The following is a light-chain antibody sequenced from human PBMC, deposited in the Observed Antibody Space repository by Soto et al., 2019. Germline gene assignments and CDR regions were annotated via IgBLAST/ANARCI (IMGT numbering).Light chain of an antibody. CDR2: DAS. V-gene: IGKV1-33*01. Sequence: DIQMTQSASSLSASVGDRVTITCQASQDINDRLNWYQQKPGKAPKILISDASSLETGVPSRFSGDGSGTDFTLTITNLQPEDFATYHCQQFDSLPYTFGQGTSLEI. CDR1: QDINDR. CDR3: QQFDSLPYT. J-gene: IGKJ2*01.